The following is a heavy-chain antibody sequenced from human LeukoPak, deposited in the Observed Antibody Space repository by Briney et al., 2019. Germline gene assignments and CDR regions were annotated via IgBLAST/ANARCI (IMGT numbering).Heavy chain of an antibody. D-gene: IGHD1-14*01. CDR3: AKDTTYHPEGVDY. CDR2: ISGSGGST. Sequence: GGSLRLSCAASGFTFSNYAMSWVRQAPGKGLEAVSAISGSGGSTYYADSVKGRFTISRDNSNNTLYLQMNSLRAEDTAVYYCAKDTTYHPEGVDYWGQGTLVTVSS. V-gene: IGHV3-23*01. CDR1: GFTFSNYA. J-gene: IGHJ4*02.